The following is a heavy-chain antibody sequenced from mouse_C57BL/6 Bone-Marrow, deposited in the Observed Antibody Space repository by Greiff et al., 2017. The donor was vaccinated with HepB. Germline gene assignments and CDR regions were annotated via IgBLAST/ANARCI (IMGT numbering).Heavy chain of an antibody. J-gene: IGHJ3*01. CDR2: IRNKANNHAT. Sequence: EVHLVESGGGLVQPGGSMKLSCAASGFTFSDAWMDWVRQSPEKGLEWVAEIRNKANNHATYYAESVKGRFTISRDDSKSSVYLQMNSLRAEDTGIYYCTREDYYGSSSFAYWGQGTLVTVSA. CDR1: GFTFSDAW. V-gene: IGHV6-6*01. D-gene: IGHD1-1*01. CDR3: TREDYYGSSSFAY.